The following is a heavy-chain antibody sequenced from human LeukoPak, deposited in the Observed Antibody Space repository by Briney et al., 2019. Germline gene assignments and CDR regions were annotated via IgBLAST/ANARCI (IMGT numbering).Heavy chain of an antibody. V-gene: IGHV3-21*01. CDR1: GLTFSSYS. D-gene: IGHD3-22*01. J-gene: IGHJ4*02. CDR2: ISSSSSYI. CDR3: ASKGSSGYYPSRY. Sequence: GGSLRLSCAAAGLTFSSYSMNWVRQAPGKGLESVSSISSSSSYIYYADSVKGRFTISRDNAKNSLYLQMNSLRAEDTAVYYCASKGSSGYYPSRYWGQGTLVTVSS.